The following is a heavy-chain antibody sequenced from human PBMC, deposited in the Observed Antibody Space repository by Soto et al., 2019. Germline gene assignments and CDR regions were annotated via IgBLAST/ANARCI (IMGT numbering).Heavy chain of an antibody. CDR2: IYWDDVQ. CDR3: AHSPCSGGTCYLFDY. J-gene: IGHJ4*02. V-gene: IGHV2-5*02. CDR1: GFSLSTSGAG. D-gene: IGHD2-15*01. Sequence: QLTLRESGPTLVKRTQTLTLTCTISGFSLSTSGAGVGSVRQPPGESLEWLALIYWDDVQRYSPSLKTRLTITKDTSRSQVVLTMTNMDPVDTATYYCAHSPCSGGTCYLFDYWGQGTLVTVSS.